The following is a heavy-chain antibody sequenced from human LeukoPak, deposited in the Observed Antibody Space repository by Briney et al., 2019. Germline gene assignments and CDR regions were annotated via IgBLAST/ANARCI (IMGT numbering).Heavy chain of an antibody. J-gene: IGHJ5*02. CDR3: ARVWYSSGRYGWFDP. CDR2: ISAYNGNT. CDR1: GYTFTSYD. D-gene: IGHD6-19*01. V-gene: IGHV1-18*01. Sequence: GASVKVSCKASGYTFTSYDISWVRQAPGQGLEWMGWISAYNGNTNYAQKLQGRVTMTTDTSTSTAYMELRSLRSDDTAVYYCARVWYSSGRYGWFDPWGQGTLVTVSS.